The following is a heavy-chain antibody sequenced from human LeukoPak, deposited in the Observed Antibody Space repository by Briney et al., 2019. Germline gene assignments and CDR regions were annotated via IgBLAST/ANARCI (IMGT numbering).Heavy chain of an antibody. D-gene: IGHD3-22*01. J-gene: IGHJ4*02. CDR3: ARSDGGYYYDSSGYPIDY. CDR1: GYTFTSYG. CDR2: ISAYNGNT. Sequence: ASVKVSCKASGYTFTSYGISWVRQAPGQGLEWMGWISAYNGNTNYAQKLRGRVTMTTDTSTSTAYMELRSLRSDDTAVYYCARSDGGYYYDSSGYPIDYWGQGTLVTVSS. V-gene: IGHV1-18*01.